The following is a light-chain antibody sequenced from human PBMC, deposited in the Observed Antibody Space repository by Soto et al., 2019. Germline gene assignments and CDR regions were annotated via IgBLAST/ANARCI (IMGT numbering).Light chain of an antibody. J-gene: IGKJ4*01. V-gene: IGKV3-20*01. Sequence: EIVLAQSPGTLSLSPGERATLSCRASQRVSNTYLAWYQQKPGQAPRLLIYGVSSRATGIPDRFSGSGSGTDFTLTISRLEPEDFAVYYCQQYSSSPVTFGGGTQVEIK. CDR2: GVS. CDR3: QQYSSSPVT. CDR1: QRVSNTY.